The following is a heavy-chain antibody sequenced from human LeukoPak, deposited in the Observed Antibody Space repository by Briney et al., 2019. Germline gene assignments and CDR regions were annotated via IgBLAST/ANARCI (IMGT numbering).Heavy chain of an antibody. CDR3: ARDIVVVVAATDQLDY. D-gene: IGHD2-15*01. CDR1: GFTFSSYW. Sequence: QPGGSLRLSCAASGFTFSSYWISWVRQAPGKGLEWVANIKQDGSEKYYVDSVKGRFTISRDNAKNSLYLQMNSLRAEDTAVYYCARDIVVVVAATDQLDYWGQGTLVTVSS. CDR2: IKQDGSEK. J-gene: IGHJ4*02. V-gene: IGHV3-7*01.